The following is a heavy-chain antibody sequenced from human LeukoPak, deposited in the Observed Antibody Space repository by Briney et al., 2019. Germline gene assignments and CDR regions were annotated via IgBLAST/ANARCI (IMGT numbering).Heavy chain of an antibody. Sequence: PGGSLRLSCAASGFTFSSYWMYWVRQAPGKGLVWVSRIYTDGSSTSYADSVKGRFTISRDNAKNSLYLQMNSLRAEDTAVYYCASVLVVVPAAIYYYYGMDVWGQGTTVTVSS. V-gene: IGHV3-74*01. CDR3: ASVLVVVPAAIYYYYGMDV. CDR1: GFTFSSYW. CDR2: IYTDGSST. D-gene: IGHD2-2*01. J-gene: IGHJ6*02.